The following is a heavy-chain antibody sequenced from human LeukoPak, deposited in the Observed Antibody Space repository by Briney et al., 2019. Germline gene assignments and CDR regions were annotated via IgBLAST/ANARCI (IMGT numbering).Heavy chain of an antibody. Sequence: GGSLRLSCAASGFTFSSYWMSWVRQAPGKGLEWVANIKQDGSEKYYVDSVKGRFTISRDNAKNSLYLQMNSLRAEDTAVYYCATDSGSYSGAFNFDYWGQGTLVTVSS. CDR1: GFTFSSYW. CDR2: IKQDGSEK. V-gene: IGHV3-7*04. D-gene: IGHD1-26*01. CDR3: ATDSGSYSGAFNFDY. J-gene: IGHJ4*02.